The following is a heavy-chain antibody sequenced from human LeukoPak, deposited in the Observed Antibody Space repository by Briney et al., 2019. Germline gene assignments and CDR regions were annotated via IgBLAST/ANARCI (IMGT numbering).Heavy chain of an antibody. J-gene: IGHJ4*02. D-gene: IGHD7-27*01. V-gene: IGHV5-51*01. Sequence: GESLKISCKASGYSFTIHWIAWVRQMPGKGLEWMGIIYPDDSNTRYSPSFQGQVTISVDKSINTAYLQWSSLKASDTAMYFCARPTYSTNWDYWGQGTLVTVSS. CDR1: GYSFTIHW. CDR2: IYPDDSNT. CDR3: ARPTYSTNWDY.